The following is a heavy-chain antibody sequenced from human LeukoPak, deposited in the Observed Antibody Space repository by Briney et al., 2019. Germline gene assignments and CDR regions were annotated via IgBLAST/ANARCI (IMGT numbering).Heavy chain of an antibody. Sequence: PGGSLRLSCAASGFTFSSYSMNWVRQAPGKGLEWVSSISSSSSYIYYADSVKGRFTISRDNAKNSLYLQMNSLRAEDTAVYYCARDYDFWSGYSDGEYFQHWGQGTLVTVSS. D-gene: IGHD3-3*01. CDR3: ARDYDFWSGYSDGEYFQH. CDR1: GFTFSSYS. J-gene: IGHJ1*01. CDR2: ISSSSSYI. V-gene: IGHV3-21*01.